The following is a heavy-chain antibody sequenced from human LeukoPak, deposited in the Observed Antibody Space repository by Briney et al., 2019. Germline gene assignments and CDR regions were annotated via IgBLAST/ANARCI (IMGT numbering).Heavy chain of an antibody. CDR3: ARGRGVFQH. D-gene: IGHD5-24*01. V-gene: IGHV4-59*01. J-gene: IGHJ1*01. Sequence: SETLSLTCTVSGGSISSYYWSWIRQPPGKGLEWIGYIYYSGSINYNPSLKSRVTISVDTSKNQFSLKLSSVTAADTAVYYCARGRGVFQHWGQGTLVTVSS. CDR2: IYYSGSI. CDR1: GGSISSYY.